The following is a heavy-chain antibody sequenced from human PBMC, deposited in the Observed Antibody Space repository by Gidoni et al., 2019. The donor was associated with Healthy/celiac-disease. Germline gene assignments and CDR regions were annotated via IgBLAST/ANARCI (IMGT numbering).Heavy chain of an antibody. CDR3: AKAYDTYYFDY. CDR2: IRYDGSNK. V-gene: IGHV3-30*02. D-gene: IGHD3-16*01. J-gene: IGHJ4*02. CDR1: GFTFSSYG. Sequence: QVQLVESGGGVVQPGGSLSLSCAASGFTFSSYGMHWVRQAPGKGLEWVAFIRYDGSNKYYADSVKGRFTISRDNSKNTLYLQMNSLRAEDTAVYYCAKAYDTYYFDYWGQGTLVTVSS.